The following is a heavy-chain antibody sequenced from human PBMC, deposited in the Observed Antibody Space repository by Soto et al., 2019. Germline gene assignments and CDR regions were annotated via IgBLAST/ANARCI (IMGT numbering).Heavy chain of an antibody. CDR1: GFTFSSYG. D-gene: IGHD2-15*01. Sequence: QVQLVESGGGVVQPGRSLRLSCAASGFTFSSYGMHWVRQAPGKGLEWVAVIWYDGSNKYYADSVKGRFTISRDNSKNALYLQKNGLSAADTAVYYCARDGYCSGGSFYSVPVFDYWGQGTLVTVSS. CDR2: IWYDGSNK. V-gene: IGHV3-33*01. CDR3: ARDGYCSGGSFYSVPVFDY. J-gene: IGHJ4*02.